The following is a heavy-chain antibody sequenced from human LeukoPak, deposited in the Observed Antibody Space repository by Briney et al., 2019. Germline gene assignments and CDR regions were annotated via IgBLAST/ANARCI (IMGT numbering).Heavy chain of an antibody. J-gene: IGHJ3*02. CDR3: AKDSGSGYYDSSGSYAFDI. CDR2: ISGSGGST. D-gene: IGHD3-22*01. Sequence: PGGSLRLSCAASGLTFSSYAMSWVRQAPGKGLEWVSAISGSGGSTYYADSVKGRFTISRDNSKNTLYLQMNSLRAEDTAVYYCAKDSGSGYYDSSGSYAFDIWGQGTMVTVSS. V-gene: IGHV3-23*01. CDR1: GLTFSSYA.